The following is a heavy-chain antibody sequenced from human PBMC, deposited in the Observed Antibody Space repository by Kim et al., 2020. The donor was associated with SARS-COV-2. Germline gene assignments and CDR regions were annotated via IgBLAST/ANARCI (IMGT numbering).Heavy chain of an antibody. D-gene: IGHD1-20*01. V-gene: IGHV4-59*08. Sequence: TNNNPSLKRQVTISMDTTKNQLSLRLRSVTAADTAVYYCARPDRYNALDAWGQGTTVTVSS. CDR3: ARPDRYNALDA. J-gene: IGHJ6*02. CDR2: T.